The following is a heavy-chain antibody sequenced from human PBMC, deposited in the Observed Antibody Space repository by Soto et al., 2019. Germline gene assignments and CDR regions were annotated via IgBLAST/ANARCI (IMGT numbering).Heavy chain of an antibody. J-gene: IGHJ4*02. D-gene: IGHD3-16*01. CDR1: GVTFSSYA. Sequence: EVQLLESGGGLVQHGGSLRLSCAASGVTFSSYAMSWVRQAPGTGLEWVSAIIGSARRTYYADSVKGRFTVSRDNSNNNLYLEMNSGRVEDTAIYYFAHEAELAGLGYFYYWGQGILVTVAS. CDR3: AHEAELAGLGYFYY. V-gene: IGHV3-23*01. CDR2: IIGSARRT.